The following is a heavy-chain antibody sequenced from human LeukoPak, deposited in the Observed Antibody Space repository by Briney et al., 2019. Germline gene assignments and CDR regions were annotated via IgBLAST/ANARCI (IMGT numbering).Heavy chain of an antibody. D-gene: IGHD3-22*01. V-gene: IGHV4-59*12. J-gene: IGHJ3*02. CDR1: GGSISSYY. CDR3: ARDAYYYDSSGYYPAAFDI. Sequence: SETLSLTCTVSGGSISSYYWSWIRQPPGKGLEWIGTIYYSGSTKNNPSLKSRVTISVDTSKNQFSLKLSSVTAADTAVYYCARDAYYYDSSGYYPAAFDIWGQGTMVTVSS. CDR2: IYYSGST.